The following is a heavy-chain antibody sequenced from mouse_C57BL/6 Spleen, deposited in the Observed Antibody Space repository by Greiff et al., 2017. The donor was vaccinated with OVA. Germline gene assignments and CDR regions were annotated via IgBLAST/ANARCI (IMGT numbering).Heavy chain of an antibody. D-gene: IGHD1-1*01. J-gene: IGHJ3*01. Sequence: EVQRVESGGGLVKPGGSLKLSCAASGFTFSDYGMHWVRQAPEKGLEWVAYISSGSSTIYYADTVKGRFTISRDNAKNTLFLQMTSLRSEDTAMYYCARLGYYGSSPGAYWGQGTLVTVSA. CDR1: GFTFSDYG. V-gene: IGHV5-17*01. CDR2: ISSGSSTI. CDR3: ARLGYYGSSPGAY.